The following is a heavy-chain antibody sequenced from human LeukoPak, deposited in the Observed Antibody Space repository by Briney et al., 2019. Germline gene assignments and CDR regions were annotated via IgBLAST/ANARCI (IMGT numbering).Heavy chain of an antibody. CDR3: AKDPTWYSSSLYYFDY. J-gene: IGHJ4*02. Sequence: GGSLRLSCAASGFTFSSFAMSWVRQAPGKGLEWVSAISGSGGSTYYADSVKGRFTISRDNSKNTLYLQMNSLRAEDTAVYYCAKDPTWYSSSLYYFDYWGQGTLVTVSS. CDR1: GFTFSSFA. D-gene: IGHD6-13*01. V-gene: IGHV3-23*01. CDR2: ISGSGGST.